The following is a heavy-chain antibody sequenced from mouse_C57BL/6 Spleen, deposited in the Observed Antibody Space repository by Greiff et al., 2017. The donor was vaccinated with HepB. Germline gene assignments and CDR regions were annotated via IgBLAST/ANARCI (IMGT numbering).Heavy chain of an antibody. D-gene: IGHD4-1*01. V-gene: IGHV5-12*01. CDR2: ISNGGGST. Sequence: EVKVVESGGGLVQPGGSLKLSCAASGFTFSDYYMYWVRQTPEKRLEWVAYISNGGGSTYYPDTVKGRFTISRDNAKNTLYLQMSRLKSEDTAMYYCARETGTGYFDVWGTGTTVTVSS. CDR1: GFTFSDYY. J-gene: IGHJ1*03. CDR3: ARETGTGYFDV.